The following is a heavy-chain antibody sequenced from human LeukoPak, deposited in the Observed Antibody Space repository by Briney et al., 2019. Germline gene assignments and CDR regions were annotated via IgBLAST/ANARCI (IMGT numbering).Heavy chain of an antibody. V-gene: IGHV1-69*04. CDR1: GGTLSSYA. CDR2: IIPMFGIA. J-gene: IGHJ4*02. Sequence: GASATVSCKASGGTLSSYAISWVRQAPGQGLEWMGRIIPMFGIATYAQKFQGRVTITADKSTSTAYMEVSSLSSEDTAVYYCARESRDDYGDYVTDFWAQGTLVTVSS. D-gene: IGHD4-17*01. CDR3: ARESRDDYGDYVTDF.